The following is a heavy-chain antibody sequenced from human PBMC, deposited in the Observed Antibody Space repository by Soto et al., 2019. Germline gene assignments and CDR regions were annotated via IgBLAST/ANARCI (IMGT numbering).Heavy chain of an antibody. J-gene: IGHJ4*02. CDR3: ARDVSGGSRMGEKSQYFDX. CDR2: ISFDGGKE. Sequence: GGSLRLSGAASGFTFSTYGIHWVRQAPGKVLDWVSAISFDGGKEYYAESEKCRLTISRDNSKNTVYLQMKSLKAEETAVFYCARDVSGGSRMGEKSQYFDXWGQGTVVTVSX. V-gene: IGHV3-30-3*01. D-gene: IGHD3-16*01. CDR1: GFTFSTYG.